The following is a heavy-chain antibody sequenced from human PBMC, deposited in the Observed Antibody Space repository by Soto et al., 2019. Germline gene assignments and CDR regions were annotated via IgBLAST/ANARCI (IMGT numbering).Heavy chain of an antibody. J-gene: IGHJ6*02. CDR1: GFTFSSYW. CDR3: ARGDSCTNGVRYSGRNYYGMDV. Sequence: EVQLVESGGGLVQPGGSLRLSCAASGFTFSSYWMHWVRQAPGKGLVWVSRINSDGSSTSSADSVKGRFTISRDNAKNTLYLQMNSLRAEDTAVYYCARGDSCTNGVRYSGRNYYGMDVCRQGTTVTVSS. D-gene: IGHD2-8*01. V-gene: IGHV3-74*01. CDR2: INSDGSST.